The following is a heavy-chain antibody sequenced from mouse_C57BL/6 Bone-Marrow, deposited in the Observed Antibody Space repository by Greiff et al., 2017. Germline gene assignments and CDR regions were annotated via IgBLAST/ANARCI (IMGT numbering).Heavy chain of an antibody. CDR1: GYTFTSYG. J-gene: IGHJ3*01. Sequence: VQLQQPGAELARPGASVKLSCKASGYTFTSYGISWVKQRTGQGLEWIGEIYPRSGNTYYNEKFKGKATLTADKSSSTAYMELRSLTSEDSAVYFCARWRYYSNAWFAYWGQGTLVTGSA. V-gene: IGHV1-81*01. CDR2: IYPRSGNT. D-gene: IGHD2-5*01. CDR3: ARWRYYSNAWFAY.